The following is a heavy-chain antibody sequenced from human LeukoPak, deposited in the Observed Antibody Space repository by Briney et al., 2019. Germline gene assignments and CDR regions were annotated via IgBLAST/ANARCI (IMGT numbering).Heavy chain of an antibody. V-gene: IGHV3-15*01. CDR1: GFPFSNAW. CDR3: TTTTSSGA. Sequence: PGGSLRLSCAASGFPFSNAWMSWVRQAPGKGLEWVGRIKSKTEGGTPDYAAPVKGRFTISRDDSKNTLYLQMNSLKTEDTAVYYCTTTTSSGAWGQGTLVTVSS. D-gene: IGHD3-22*01. CDR2: IKSKTEGGTP. J-gene: IGHJ4*02.